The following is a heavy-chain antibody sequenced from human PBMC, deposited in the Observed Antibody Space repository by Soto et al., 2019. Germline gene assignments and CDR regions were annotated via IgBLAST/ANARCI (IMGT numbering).Heavy chain of an antibody. CDR2: ISYDGSNK. V-gene: IGHV3-30*18. CDR3: AKDLYGDEDY. J-gene: IGHJ4*02. Sequence: GGSLRLSCAASGFTFSSYGMHWVRQAPGKGLEWVAVISYDGSNKYYADSVKGRFTISRDNSKNTLYLQMNSLRAEDTAVYYCAKDLYGDEDYWGQGTLVTVSS. CDR1: GFTFSSYG. D-gene: IGHD2-21*02.